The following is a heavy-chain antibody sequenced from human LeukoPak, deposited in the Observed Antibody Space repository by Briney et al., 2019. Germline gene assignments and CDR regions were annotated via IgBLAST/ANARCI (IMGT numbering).Heavy chain of an antibody. CDR2: ISGSSIYT. CDR1: GFTFSDYH. D-gene: IGHD3-22*01. Sequence: GGSLRLSCAASGFTFSDYHMTWTRQAPGKGLEWVSYISGSSIYTRYADSVKGRFTISRDNAKNSLYLQMNSLRAEDTALYYCVRDISGYYFDYWGQGTLVTVSS. CDR3: VRDISGYYFDY. J-gene: IGHJ4*02. V-gene: IGHV3-11*05.